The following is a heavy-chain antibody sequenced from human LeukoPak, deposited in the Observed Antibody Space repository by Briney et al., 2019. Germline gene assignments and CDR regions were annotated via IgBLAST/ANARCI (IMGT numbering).Heavy chain of an antibody. CDR3: ARGPLYSGSYDY. Sequence: GGSLRLSCAASGFTFSSYSMNWVRQAPGKGLEWVSSISSSSSYIYYADSVKGRFTISRDNAKNSLYLQMNSLRAEDTAVYYCARGPLYSGSYDYWGQGTLVTVSS. J-gene: IGHJ4*02. CDR2: ISSSSSYI. CDR1: GFTFSSYS. V-gene: IGHV3-21*01. D-gene: IGHD1-26*01.